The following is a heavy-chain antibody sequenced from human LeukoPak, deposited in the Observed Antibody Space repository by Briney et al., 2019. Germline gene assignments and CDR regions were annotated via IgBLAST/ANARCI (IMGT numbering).Heavy chain of an antibody. Sequence: PSETLSLTCTVSGGSISSYYWSWIRQPPGKGLEWMGINYPGDSDTTYSPSFQGQVTMSADKSISTAYLQWSSLKASDTAMYYCARRVSSSGFDAFDVWGQGTMVTVSS. CDR2: NYPGDSDT. J-gene: IGHJ3*01. CDR1: GGSISSYY. CDR3: ARRVSSSGFDAFDV. D-gene: IGHD5-12*01. V-gene: IGHV5-51*01.